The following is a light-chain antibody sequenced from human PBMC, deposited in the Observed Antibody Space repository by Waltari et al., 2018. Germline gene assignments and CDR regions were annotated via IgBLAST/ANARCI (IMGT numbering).Light chain of an antibody. CDR2: KAS. CDR3: QQYDSDSWT. Sequence: DIQMTQSPSTLSASVGDRVTITCRASQSISSWLAWYQQKPGKAPKLLVYKASYLESGVPSRFSGSGSGTEFTLTISSLQPDDFATYYCQQYDSDSWTFGQGTKVEIK. J-gene: IGKJ1*01. CDR1: QSISSW. V-gene: IGKV1-5*03.